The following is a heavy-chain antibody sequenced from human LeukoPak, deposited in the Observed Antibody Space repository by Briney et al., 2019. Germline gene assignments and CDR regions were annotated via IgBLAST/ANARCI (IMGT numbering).Heavy chain of an antibody. J-gene: IGHJ4*02. V-gene: IGHV4-39*07. CDR2: IYYSGST. CDR1: GGSISSSSYY. D-gene: IGHD3-10*01. CDR3: ARSYYGSGSYYSYGY. Sequence: PSETLSLTCTVSGGSISSSSYYWGWIRQPPGKGLEWIGSIYYSGSTYYNPSLKSRVTITVDTSQNQFSLKLTSVTAADTAVYYCARSYYGSGSYYSYGYWGQGTLVTVSS.